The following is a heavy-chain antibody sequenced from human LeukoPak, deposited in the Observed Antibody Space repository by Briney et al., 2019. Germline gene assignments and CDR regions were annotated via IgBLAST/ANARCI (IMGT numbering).Heavy chain of an antibody. V-gene: IGHV5-51*01. D-gene: IGHD2-15*01. J-gene: IGHJ3*02. Sequence: GESLKISCKASGFSFTNSWIGWVRQMPGKGLERMGIIYPGDSDTRYSPSFQGQVTISADKSISTAYLQWSSLKASDTAMYYCARRAAEDHVFDIWGQGTMVTVSS. CDR2: IYPGDSDT. CDR1: GFSFTNSW. CDR3: ARRAAEDHVFDI.